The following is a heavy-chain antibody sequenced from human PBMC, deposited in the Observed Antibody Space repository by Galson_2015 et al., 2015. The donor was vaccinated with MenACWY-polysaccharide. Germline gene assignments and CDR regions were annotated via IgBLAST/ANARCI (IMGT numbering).Heavy chain of an antibody. CDR2: MNPNSGNT. V-gene: IGHV1-8*01. Sequence: SVKVSCKASGYTFTSYDINWVRQAPGQGLEWMGWMNPNSGNTGYAQKFQGRVTMTRNTSISTAYMELSSLRSEDTAVYYCATSFIGYYDSSALFDYWGQGTLVTVSS. J-gene: IGHJ4*02. D-gene: IGHD3-22*01. CDR3: ATSFIGYYDSSALFDY. CDR1: GYTFTSYD.